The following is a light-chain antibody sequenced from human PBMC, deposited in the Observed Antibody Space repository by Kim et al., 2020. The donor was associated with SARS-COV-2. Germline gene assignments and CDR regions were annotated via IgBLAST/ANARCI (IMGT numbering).Light chain of an antibody. CDR2: GKN. J-gene: IGLJ3*02. V-gene: IGLV3-19*01. Sequence: SVALGQTVRITCQGDSLRSDYASWYQQKPGQAPVLVIYGKNNRPSGIPDRFSGSSSGNTASLTITGAQAEDEADYYCNSRDISGWVFGGGTQLTVL. CDR3: NSRDISGWV. CDR1: SLRSDY.